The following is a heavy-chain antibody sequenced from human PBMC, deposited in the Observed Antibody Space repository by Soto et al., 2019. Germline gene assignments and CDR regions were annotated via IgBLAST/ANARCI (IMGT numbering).Heavy chain of an antibody. CDR1: GYTFTRYT. D-gene: IGHD2-15*01. Sequence: GASVKVSCKXSGYTFTRYTMNWVRQAPGQRLEWMGWINPDNGNTKSSQKFQDRVIITRDTSASTAYTDLSSLRSEDTAVYYCAGGIATGQLDPWGQGTLVTVSS. CDR3: AGGIATGQLDP. J-gene: IGHJ5*02. CDR2: INPDNGNT. V-gene: IGHV1-3*01.